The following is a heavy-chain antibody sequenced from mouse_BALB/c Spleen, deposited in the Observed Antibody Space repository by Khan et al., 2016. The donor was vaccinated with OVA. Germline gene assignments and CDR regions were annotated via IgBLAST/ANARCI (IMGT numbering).Heavy chain of an antibody. J-gene: IGHJ4*01. CDR2: IWSDGKT. D-gene: IGHD2-4*01. Sequence: QMQLEESGPGLVAPSQSLSITCTVSGFSLTSYGVHWVRQPPGKGLEWLVVIWSDGKTTYNSTLKSRLSISKDNSKSQVFLKMNSLQTDDTAMYYCDRNTHMITTVMDYWGQGTSVTVSS. CDR1: GFSLTSYG. V-gene: IGHV2-6*02. CDR3: DRNTHMITTVMDY.